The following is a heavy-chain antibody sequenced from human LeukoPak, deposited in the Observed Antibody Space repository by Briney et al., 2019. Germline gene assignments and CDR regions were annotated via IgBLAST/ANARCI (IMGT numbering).Heavy chain of an antibody. D-gene: IGHD3-10*01. Sequence: GGSLRLSCAASGFTFSSYAMSWVRQAPGKGLEWVSAISGSGGSTYYADSVKGRFTISRDNSKNTLYLQMNSLRAEDTAVYYCAKDLQRITMVRGVIVDAFDIWGQGTMVTVSS. CDR1: GFTFSSYA. J-gene: IGHJ3*02. V-gene: IGHV3-23*01. CDR3: AKDLQRITMVRGVIVDAFDI. CDR2: ISGSGGST.